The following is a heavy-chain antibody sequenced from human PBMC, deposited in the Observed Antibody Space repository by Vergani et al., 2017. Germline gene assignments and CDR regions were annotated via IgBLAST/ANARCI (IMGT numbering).Heavy chain of an antibody. CDR1: GFTFSSYG. J-gene: IGHJ6*02. Sequence: QVQLVESGGGVVQPGRSLRLSCAASGFTFSSYGMHWVRQAPGKGLEWVAVISYDGSNKYYADSVKGRFTISRDNSKNTLYLQMNSLRAEDTAVYYCAKGRGGGPPKYYYYYYGMDVWGQGTTVTVSS. D-gene: IGHD4-23*01. V-gene: IGHV3-30*18. CDR3: AKGRGGGPPKYYYYYYGMDV. CDR2: ISYDGSNK.